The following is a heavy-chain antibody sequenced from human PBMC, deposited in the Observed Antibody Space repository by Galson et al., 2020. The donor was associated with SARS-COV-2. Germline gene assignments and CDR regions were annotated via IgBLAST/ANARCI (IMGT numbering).Heavy chain of an antibody. J-gene: IGHJ6*02. Sequence: SQTLSLTCTVSGASIRSGRYRWSWIRQPAGKGLESIGRIYTSGNTNYNPSLKSRVTISLDTSKNQFSLRLRSVTAADTAVYYCARGEFLEFYYYGMDVWGQGTTVTVSS. CDR1: GASIRSGRYR. CDR3: ARGEFLEFYYYGMDV. V-gene: IGHV4-61*02. CDR2: IYTSGNT. D-gene: IGHD3-3*01.